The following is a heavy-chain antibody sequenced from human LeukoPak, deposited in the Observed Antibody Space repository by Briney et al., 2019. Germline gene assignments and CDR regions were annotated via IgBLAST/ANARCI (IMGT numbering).Heavy chain of an antibody. D-gene: IGHD2-2*01. CDR3: ANVPAAA. J-gene: IGHJ4*02. CDR1: GVSISSSSYY. V-gene: IGHV4-39*07. Sequence: QPSETLSLTCTVSGVSISSSSYYWGWIRQPPGKGLEWIGSIYYSGSTYYNPSLKSRVTISVDTSKNQFSLKLSSVTAADTAVYYCANVPAAAWGQGTLVTVSS. CDR2: IYYSGST.